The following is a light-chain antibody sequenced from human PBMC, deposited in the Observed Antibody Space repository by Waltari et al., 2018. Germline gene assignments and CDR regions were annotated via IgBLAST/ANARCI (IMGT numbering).Light chain of an antibody. CDR2: DNN. CDR1: SPTTGNNF. CDR3: GTRDTGLSAWV. Sequence: QSVLPQPPSVSAAPGQRVHISCPGSSPTTGNNFFSRYQHLPGTAPKLLIYDNNERPSGIPDRFSGSKSGTSATLDITGLQTGDEADYYCGTRDTGLSAWVFGGGTKVTVL. V-gene: IGLV1-51*01. J-gene: IGLJ2*01.